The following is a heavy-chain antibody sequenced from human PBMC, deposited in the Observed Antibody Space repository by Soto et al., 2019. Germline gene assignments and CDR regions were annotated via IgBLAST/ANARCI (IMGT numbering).Heavy chain of an antibody. CDR2: MFYSGAT. CDR1: GGSISDISYC. V-gene: IGHV4-39*01. D-gene: IGHD2-15*01. Sequence: LSLTCTVSGGSISDISYCWGWIRQPPGKGLQWIGCMFYSGATYYNPSLKNRVTLSVDTSNNEFSLKLVSVTAPDTAVYYCAGQKSGSDWLDPWGQGTLVTVSS. J-gene: IGHJ5*02. CDR3: AGQKSGSDWLDP.